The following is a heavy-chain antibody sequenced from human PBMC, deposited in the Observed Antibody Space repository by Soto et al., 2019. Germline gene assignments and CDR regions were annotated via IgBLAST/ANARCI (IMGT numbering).Heavy chain of an antibody. CDR2: ISGHKGNT. CDR3: ARDWRFDGGGYYIEN. Sequence: ASVKVSCKASGYTFTSYGISWMRQAPGQGLEWMGWISGHKGNTKYAQKVQGRVTMTTDTSTSTAYMELRSLRSDDTAVYYCARDWRFDGGGYYIENWGQGTLVTVSS. V-gene: IGHV1-18*04. D-gene: IGHD3-22*01. CDR1: GYTFTSYG. J-gene: IGHJ4*02.